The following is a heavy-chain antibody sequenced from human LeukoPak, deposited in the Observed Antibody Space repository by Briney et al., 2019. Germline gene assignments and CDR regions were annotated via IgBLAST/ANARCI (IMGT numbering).Heavy chain of an antibody. CDR1: GFTFGSYE. V-gene: IGHV3-48*03. D-gene: IGHD5-18*01. CDR3: ARVTRGYSYGVDY. Sequence: QTGGSLRLSCAASGFTFGSYEMNWVRQAPGKGLEWVSYISSSGSTIYYADSVKGRFTISRDNAKNSLYLQMNSLRAEVTAVYYCARVTRGYSYGVDYWGQGTLVTVSS. CDR2: ISSSGSTI. J-gene: IGHJ4*02.